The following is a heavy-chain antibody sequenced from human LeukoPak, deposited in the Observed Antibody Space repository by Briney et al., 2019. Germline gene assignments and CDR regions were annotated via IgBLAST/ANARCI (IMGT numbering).Heavy chain of an antibody. CDR2: LKSSGDTT. V-gene: IGHV1-46*01. CDR3: VREEAHTYNFDF. Sequence: ASVKVSCKTSGYTFTSYHMHLVRQAPGQGLEWVGILKSSGDTTVYAQKLPGRVTVTRDTSTSTVYMELSSLSSEDTALYYCVREEAHTYNFDFWGPGTLVTVSS. D-gene: IGHD1-1*01. J-gene: IGHJ4*02. CDR1: GYTFTSYH.